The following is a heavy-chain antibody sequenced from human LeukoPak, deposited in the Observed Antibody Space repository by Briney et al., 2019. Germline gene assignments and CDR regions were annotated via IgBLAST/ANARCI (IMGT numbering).Heavy chain of an antibody. Sequence: GGSLRLSCAASGFTFDDYAMHWVRQAPGKGLEWVSGISWNSGSIGYADSVKGRFTISRDNAKNSLYLQMNSLRAEDTALYYCAKGAAAAPNWFDPWGQGTLVTVSS. V-gene: IGHV3-9*01. J-gene: IGHJ5*02. CDR3: AKGAAAAPNWFDP. D-gene: IGHD6-13*01. CDR1: GFTFDDYA. CDR2: ISWNSGSI.